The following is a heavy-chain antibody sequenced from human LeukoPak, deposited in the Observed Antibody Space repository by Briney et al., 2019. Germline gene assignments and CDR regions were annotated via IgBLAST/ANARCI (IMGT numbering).Heavy chain of an antibody. J-gene: IGHJ6*03. V-gene: IGHV3-30*03. CDR1: GFTFSSYG. D-gene: IGHD5-18*01. CDR3: AGYSYGYGPNYYYMDV. CDR2: ISYDGSNK. Sequence: GGSLRLSCAASGFTFSSYGMHWVRQAPGKGLEWVAVISYDGSNKYYADSVKGRFTISRDNSKNTLYLQMNSLRAEDTAVYYCAGYSYGYGPNYYYMDVWGKGTTVTVSS.